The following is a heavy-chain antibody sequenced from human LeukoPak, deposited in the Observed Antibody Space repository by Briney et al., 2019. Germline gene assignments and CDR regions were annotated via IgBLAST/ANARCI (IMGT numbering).Heavy chain of an antibody. CDR1: CDTITSDY. D-gene: IGHD5-18*01. Sequence: AAVKVTGKASCDTITSDYSSWVGHAPRQRLERMVWISANNGNTIYAQKLQGRDTMTTDTSTSTAYMELRSLRSEDTAVYYCARDARGYSYGDWYFDLWGRGTLVTVSS. CDR3: ARDARGYSYGDWYFDL. CDR2: ISANNGNT. J-gene: IGHJ2*01. V-gene: IGHV1-18*01.